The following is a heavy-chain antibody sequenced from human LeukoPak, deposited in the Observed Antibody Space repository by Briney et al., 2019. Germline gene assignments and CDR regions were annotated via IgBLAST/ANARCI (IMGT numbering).Heavy chain of an antibody. V-gene: IGHV4-34*01. D-gene: IGHD6-13*01. CDR1: GGSFSGYY. J-gene: IGHJ4*02. Sequence: TASETLSLTCAVYGGSFSGYYWSWIRQPPGKGLEWTGEINHSGSTNYNPSLKSRVTISVDTSKNQFSLKLSSVTAADTAVYYCARLFGRYNSRASSWYSYWGQGTLVTVSS. CDR2: INHSGST. CDR3: ARLFGRYNSRASSWYSY.